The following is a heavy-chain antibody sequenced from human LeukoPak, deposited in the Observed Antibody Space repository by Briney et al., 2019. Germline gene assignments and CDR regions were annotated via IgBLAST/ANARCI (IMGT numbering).Heavy chain of an antibody. CDR1: EYTFTNYD. CDR2: INPNSGNT. V-gene: IGHV1-8*01. CDR3: ARITLGYCSGGSCYAPDY. Sequence: ASVKVSCKASEYTFTNYDINWVRQATGQGLEWMGWINPNSGNTGYTQKFQGRVTMTRNTSLSTAYMELTSLRSEDTAVYYCARITLGYCSGGSCYAPDYWGQGTLVTVSS. J-gene: IGHJ4*02. D-gene: IGHD2-15*01.